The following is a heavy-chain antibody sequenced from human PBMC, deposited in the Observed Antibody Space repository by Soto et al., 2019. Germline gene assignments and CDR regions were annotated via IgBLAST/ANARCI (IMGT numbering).Heavy chain of an antibody. CDR3: ASLILYCSGGSCYDSVY. D-gene: IGHD2-15*01. V-gene: IGHV4-59*08. J-gene: IGHJ4*02. CDR1: GGSISSYY. Sequence: SQTLSLTCTVSGGSISSYYWILIRQPPWKRLEWIGYIYYSGSTNYNPSLKSRVTISVDTSKNQFSLKLSSVTAADTAVYYCASLILYCSGGSCYDSVYWGQG. CDR2: IYYSGST.